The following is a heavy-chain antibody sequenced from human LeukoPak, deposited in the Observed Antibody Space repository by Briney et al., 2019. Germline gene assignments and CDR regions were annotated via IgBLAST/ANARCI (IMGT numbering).Heavy chain of an antibody. V-gene: IGHV3-30-3*01. CDR3: ASPPSPATYGPVDY. CDR2: ISYDGSNK. D-gene: IGHD3-16*01. CDR1: GFTFSSYA. Sequence: TGGSLRLSCAASGFTFSSYAMSWVRQAPGKGLEWVAVISYDGSNKYYADSVKGRFTISRDNSKNTLYLQMNSLRAEDTAVYYCASPPSPATYGPVDYWGQGTLVTVSS. J-gene: IGHJ4*02.